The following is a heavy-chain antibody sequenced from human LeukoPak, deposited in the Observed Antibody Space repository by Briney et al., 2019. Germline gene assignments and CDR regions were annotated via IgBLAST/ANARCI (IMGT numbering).Heavy chain of an antibody. Sequence: ASVKVSCKASGYTFTTYDINWVRQATGQGLEWMGWINPNSGGTNYAQKFQGRVTMTRDTSISTAYMELSRLRSDDTAVYYCATYAGGGGDAFDIWGQGTMVTVSS. CDR1: GYTFTTYD. CDR2: INPNSGGT. CDR3: ATYAGGGGDAFDI. J-gene: IGHJ3*02. V-gene: IGHV1-2*02. D-gene: IGHD3-16*01.